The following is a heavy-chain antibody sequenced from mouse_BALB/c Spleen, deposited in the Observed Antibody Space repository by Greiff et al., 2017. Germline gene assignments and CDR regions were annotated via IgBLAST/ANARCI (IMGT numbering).Heavy chain of an antibody. V-gene: IGHV5-6-2*01. CDR3: ARQEDYRYTWFAY. CDR1: GFTFSSYY. J-gene: IGHJ3*01. CDR2: INSNGGST. D-gene: IGHD2-14*01. Sequence: EVNVVESGGGLVKLGGSLKLSCAASGFTFSSYYMSWVRQTPEKRLELVAAINSNGGSTYYPDTVKGRFTISRDNAKNTLYLQMSSLKSEDTALYYCARQEDYRYTWFAYWGQGTLVTVSA.